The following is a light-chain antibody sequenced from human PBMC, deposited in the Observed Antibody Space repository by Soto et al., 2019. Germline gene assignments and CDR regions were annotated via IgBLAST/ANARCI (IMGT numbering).Light chain of an antibody. CDR3: QSYDSSLSAYV. CDR1: SSNIGAGYD. V-gene: IGLV1-40*01. Sequence: QSVLTQPPSVSGAPRQRVTISCTGSSSNIGAGYDVHWYQQLPGTAPKLLIYGNSNRPSGVPDRFSGSKSGISASLAITGLQAEDEADYYCQSYDSSLSAYVFGTGTKVTVL. J-gene: IGLJ1*01. CDR2: GNS.